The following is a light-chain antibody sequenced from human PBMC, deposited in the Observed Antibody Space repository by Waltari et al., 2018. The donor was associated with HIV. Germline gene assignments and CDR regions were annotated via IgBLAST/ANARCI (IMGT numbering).Light chain of an antibody. Sequence: QSALPQPASVSGFPGQSITISCAGTGNDIGTYDYLSWYQQHPDRAPQLLIYRFRDRPSGISSRFSGSKIGTTASLTISGLQDDDDADYFCACYTINGGIFGGGTRVTVL. CDR1: GNDIGTYDY. CDR3: ACYTINGGI. CDR2: RFR. J-gene: IGLJ2*01. V-gene: IGLV2-14*01.